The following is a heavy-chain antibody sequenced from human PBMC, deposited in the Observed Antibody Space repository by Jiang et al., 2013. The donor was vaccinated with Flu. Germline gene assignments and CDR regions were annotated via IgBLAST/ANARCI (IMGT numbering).Heavy chain of an antibody. J-gene: IGHJ6*02. CDR2: IIPILGMT. V-gene: IGHV1-69*01. CDR3: ARDKIVAAGTFCYFGMDV. Sequence: SGAEVKKPGSSVRLSCKASGGAFNDYPISWVRQAPGQGLEWMGGIIPILGMTNYAQKFQGRVTITADESTNTAYMDLSSLRSDDTAVYFCARDKIVAAGTFCYFGMDVWGQGTTVTVSS. CDR1: GGAFNDYP. D-gene: IGHD6-13*01.